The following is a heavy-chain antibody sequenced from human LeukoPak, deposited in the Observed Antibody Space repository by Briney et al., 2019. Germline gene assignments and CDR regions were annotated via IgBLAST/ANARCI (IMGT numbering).Heavy chain of an antibody. CDR3: ARVPSWDYYYYMDV. CDR1: GFTVSSNY. V-gene: IGHV3-53*01. J-gene: IGHJ6*03. CDR2: IYSGGST. Sequence: AGGFLRLSCAASGFTVSSNYMSWVRQAPGKGLEWGSVIYSGGSTYYADSVKGRFTISRDNSKNTLYLQMNSLRAEDTAVYYCARVPSWDYYYYMDVWGKGTTVTVSS. D-gene: IGHD3-16*01.